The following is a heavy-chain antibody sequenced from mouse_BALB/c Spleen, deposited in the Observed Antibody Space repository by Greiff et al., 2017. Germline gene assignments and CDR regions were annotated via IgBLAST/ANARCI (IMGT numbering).Heavy chain of an antibody. CDR3: ARHLRQLGLPAWFAY. D-gene: IGHD3-2*01. J-gene: IGHJ3*01. CDR2: ISSGGGST. V-gene: IGHV5-12-1*01. Sequence: EVQGVESGGGLVKPGGSLKLSCAASGFAFSSYDMSWVRQTPEKRLEWVAYISSGGGSTYYPDTVKGRFTISRDNAKNTLYLQMSSLKSEDTAMYYCARHLRQLGLPAWFAYWGQGTLVTVSA. CDR1: GFAFSSYD.